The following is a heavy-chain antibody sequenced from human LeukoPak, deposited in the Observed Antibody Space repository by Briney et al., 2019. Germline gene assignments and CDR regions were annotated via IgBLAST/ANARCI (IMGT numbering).Heavy chain of an antibody. V-gene: IGHV3-23*01. J-gene: IGHJ4*02. CDR1: GFTFSSYA. CDR2: ISGSGGST. CDR3: ARDCCPYSSGWHNGDY. Sequence: PGGSLRLSCAASGFTFSSYAMSWVRQAPGKGLEWVSGISGSGGSTYYADSVKGRFTISRDNSKNTLYLQMNSLRAEDTAVYYCARDCCPYSSGWHNGDYWGQGTLVTVSS. D-gene: IGHD6-19*01.